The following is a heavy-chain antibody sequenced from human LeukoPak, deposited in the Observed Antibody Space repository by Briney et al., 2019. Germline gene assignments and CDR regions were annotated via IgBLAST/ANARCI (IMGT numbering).Heavy chain of an antibody. J-gene: IGHJ6*03. CDR1: GFTFSSYA. V-gene: IGHV3-23*01. CDR3: AKIPRSYYYYYMDV. Sequence: GGSLRLSCAASGFTFSSYAMTWVRHTPGKGLEWVSGISGSGVSTYYADFVKGRFNISRDNSKTTLYLQMNSLRAEDTAVYFCAKIPRSYYYYYMDVWGKGTTVTVSS. CDR2: ISGSGVST.